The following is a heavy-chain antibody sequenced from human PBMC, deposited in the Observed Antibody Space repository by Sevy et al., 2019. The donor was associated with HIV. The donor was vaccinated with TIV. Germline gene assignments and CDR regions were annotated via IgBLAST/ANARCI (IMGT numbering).Heavy chain of an antibody. J-gene: IGHJ4*02. CDR1: GFPFSSYE. CDR3: ARDLPPSATTVAHFDC. Sequence: GGSLRLFCTASGFPFSSYEMNWVRQAPGKGLEWVSYITNSGTTKYYSDSVKGRFTISRDNARNSLYLQMNSLRAEDTAVYYCARDLPPSATTVAHFDCWGQGTLVTVSS. CDR2: ITNSGTTK. V-gene: IGHV3-48*03. D-gene: IGHD4-17*01.